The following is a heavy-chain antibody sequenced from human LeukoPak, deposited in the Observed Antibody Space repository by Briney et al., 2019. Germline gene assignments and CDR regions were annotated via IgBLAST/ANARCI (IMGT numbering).Heavy chain of an antibody. CDR1: GGSISSYY. D-gene: IGHD3-10*01. CDR2: VYNSGST. J-gene: IGHJ4*02. Sequence: PSETLSLTCTVSGGSISSYYWSWIRQPPGKGLEWIAYVYNSGSTNYNPSLKSRVTISVDTSKNKFSLDLFTVTAADTAVYYCARHLVYGSGTQPYFDYWGQGTLVTVSS. V-gene: IGHV4-59*08. CDR3: ARHLVYGSGTQPYFDY.